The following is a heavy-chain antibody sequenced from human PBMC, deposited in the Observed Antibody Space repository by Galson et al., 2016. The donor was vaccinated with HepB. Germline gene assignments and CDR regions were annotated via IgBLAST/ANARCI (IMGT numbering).Heavy chain of an antibody. V-gene: IGHV4-39*07. Sequence: LSLTCTVSGDSISSVGRHWGWFRQSPGMGLEYIGSIHSSGTSYYNPSLTSRVTVSADTSRNQFFLSLSSVTAADTALYFCARDCTGGTCKFARHDAFDIWGQGTMVTVSS. CDR3: ARDCTGGTCKFARHDAFDI. J-gene: IGHJ3*02. CDR2: IHSSGTS. CDR1: GDSISSVGRH. D-gene: IGHD2-8*02.